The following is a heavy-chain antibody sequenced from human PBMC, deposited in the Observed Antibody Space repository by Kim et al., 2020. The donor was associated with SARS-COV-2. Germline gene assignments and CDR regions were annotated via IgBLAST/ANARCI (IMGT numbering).Heavy chain of an antibody. V-gene: IGHV3-11*04. J-gene: IGHJ6*02. CDR1: GFTFSDYY. Sequence: GGSLRLSCAASGFTFSDYYMSWIRQAPGKGLEWVSYISSSGSTIYYADSVKGRFTISRDNAKNSLYLQMNSLRAEDTAVYYCAREPPWGSYGRLYYYYGMDVWGQGTTVTVSS. CDR2: ISSSGSTI. CDR3: AREPPWGSYGRLYYYYGMDV. D-gene: IGHD1-26*01.